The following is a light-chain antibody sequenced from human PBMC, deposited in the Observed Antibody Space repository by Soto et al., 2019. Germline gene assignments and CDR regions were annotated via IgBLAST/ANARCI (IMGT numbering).Light chain of an antibody. Sequence: DIQMTQSPSSLSASVGDRVTITCQASQDISNYLNWYQQKPGKAPKLLIYDASNLETGVPSRFSGSGSGTDFTFTISSLQPEDFATYYCQQLHSYPITFGQGTRLEIK. CDR2: DAS. CDR3: QQLHSYPIT. CDR1: QDISNY. V-gene: IGKV1-33*01. J-gene: IGKJ5*01.